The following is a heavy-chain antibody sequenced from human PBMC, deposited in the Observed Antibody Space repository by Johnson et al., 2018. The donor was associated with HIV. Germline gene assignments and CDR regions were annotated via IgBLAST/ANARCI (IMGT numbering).Heavy chain of an antibody. CDR1: GFTFSSYA. V-gene: IGHV3-30*04. Sequence: QLVESGGGVVQPGRSLRLSCAASGFTFSSYAMHWVRQAPGKELEWVAVISYDGSNKYYADSVKGRFTISRDNSKNTLYLQMNSLRAEDTAVYYCARRYSGSYRGAFDIWGQGTMVTVSS. D-gene: IGHD1-26*01. J-gene: IGHJ3*02. CDR2: ISYDGSNK. CDR3: ARRYSGSYRGAFDI.